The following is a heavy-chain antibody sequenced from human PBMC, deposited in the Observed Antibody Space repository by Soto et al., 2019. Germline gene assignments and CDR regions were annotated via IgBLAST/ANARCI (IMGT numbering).Heavy chain of an antibody. J-gene: IGHJ4*02. Sequence: GASVKVSCKASGGTFSSYAISWVRQAPGQGLEWMGGIIPIFGTANYAQKFQGRVTITADESTSTAYMELSSLRSEDTAVYYCARVPRYHDSSGYYYAPRWVPFDYWGQGTLVTVSS. CDR2: IIPIFGTA. CDR3: ARVPRYHDSSGYYYAPRWVPFDY. CDR1: GGTFSSYA. D-gene: IGHD3-22*01. V-gene: IGHV1-69*13.